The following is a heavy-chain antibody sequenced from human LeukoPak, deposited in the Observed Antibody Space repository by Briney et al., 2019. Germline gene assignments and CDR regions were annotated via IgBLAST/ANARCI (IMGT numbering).Heavy chain of an antibody. V-gene: IGHV3-7*03. D-gene: IGHD2-2*01. CDR1: GFTFSSYW. Sequence: GGSLRLSCAVSGFTFSSYWMSWVRQAPGKGLEWVANIKQDGSEKYYVDSVKGRFTISRDNAKNSLSLQMNSLRAEDTAVYYCARGIVEVPAAMQGYFDYWGQGTLVTVSS. CDR2: IKQDGSEK. CDR3: ARGIVEVPAAMQGYFDY. J-gene: IGHJ4*02.